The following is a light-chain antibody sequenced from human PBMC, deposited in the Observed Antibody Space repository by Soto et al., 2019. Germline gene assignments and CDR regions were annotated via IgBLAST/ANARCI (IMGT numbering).Light chain of an antibody. CDR3: RSSLSPNTM. CDR2: DVS. Sequence: QSVLTQPASVSGSPGQSITISCTGTSSDVGGYNYVSWYQQHPGKAPKLMIYDVSNRPSGVSNRLSGSKSGNTASLTISGLQAEVEADYSCRSSLSPNTMFVTGTKATVL. V-gene: IGLV2-14*01. CDR1: SSDVGGYNY. J-gene: IGLJ1*01.